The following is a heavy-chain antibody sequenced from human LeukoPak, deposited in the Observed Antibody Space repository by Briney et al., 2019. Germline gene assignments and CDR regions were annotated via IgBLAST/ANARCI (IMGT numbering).Heavy chain of an antibody. D-gene: IGHD3-10*01. Sequence: GGSLRLSCAASGFTFSSYWMSWVRQAPGKGLEWVANIKQDGSGKYYVDSVKGRFTISRDNAKNSLYLQMNSLRAEDTAVYYCARDRVRGGPYNWFDPWGQGTLVTVSS. V-gene: IGHV3-7*01. CDR1: GFTFSSYW. J-gene: IGHJ5*02. CDR2: IKQDGSGK. CDR3: ARDRVRGGPYNWFDP.